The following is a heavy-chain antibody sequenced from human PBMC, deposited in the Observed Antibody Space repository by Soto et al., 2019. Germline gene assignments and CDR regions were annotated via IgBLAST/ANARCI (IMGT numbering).Heavy chain of an antibody. D-gene: IGHD3-16*01. CDR2: IYYSGST. CDR3: ARLWGWSVYY. CDR1: GGSISSYY. V-gene: IGHV4-59*08. J-gene: IGHJ4*02. Sequence: PSETLSLTCTVSGGSISSYYWSWIRQPPGKGLEWIGYIYYSGSTNYNPSLKSRVTISVDTSKNQFSLKLSSVTAADTAVYYCARLWGWSVYYWGQGTLVTVSS.